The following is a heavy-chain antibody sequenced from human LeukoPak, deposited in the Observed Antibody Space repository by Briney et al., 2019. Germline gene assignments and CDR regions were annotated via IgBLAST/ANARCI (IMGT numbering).Heavy chain of an antibody. CDR2: INPNSGGT. CDR3: ERGAKTYERNFEEGSSRTRKEPINTPK. J-gene: IGHJ6*01. D-gene: IGHD1-14*01. Sequence: ASVKVSCKASGYTFTGYYMHWVRQAPGQGLEWMGWINPNSGGTNYAQKFQGRVTMTRDTSISTAYMELSRLRSDDTAVYYCERGAKTYERNFEEGSSRTRKEPINTPKWGQR. CDR1: GYTFTGYY. V-gene: IGHV1-2*02.